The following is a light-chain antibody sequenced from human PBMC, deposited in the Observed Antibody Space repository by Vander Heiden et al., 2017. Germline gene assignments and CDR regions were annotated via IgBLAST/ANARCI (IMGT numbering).Light chain of an antibody. CDR3: LQNDNIPRT. Sequence: IQMTQSPSSLSTSIGDRVTITCRASHSISTYLNWYQQKPGKAPNLLIYGASTLQSGVPSRFSGSGSGTDFTLTISKVQSEDFGTYYCLQNDNIPRTFGQGTKLEIK. CDR2: GAS. V-gene: IGKV1-39*01. J-gene: IGKJ2*01. CDR1: HSISTY.